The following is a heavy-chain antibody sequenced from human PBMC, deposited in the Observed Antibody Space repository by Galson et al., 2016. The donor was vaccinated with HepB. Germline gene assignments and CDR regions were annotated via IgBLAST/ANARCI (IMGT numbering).Heavy chain of an antibody. V-gene: IGHV3-23*01. CDR1: GFTSDSYA. CDR3: AKGRLGSSWFPSFDY. J-gene: IGHJ4*02. Sequence: SLRLSCAASGFTSDSYAMSWVRQAPGKGLEWVSSISAGDAGTYYADSVKGRFTVSSDNSKNTLSLQVNSPRGEDTAVYYCAKGRLGSSWFPSFDYWGQGTLVTVSS. D-gene: IGHD6-13*01. CDR2: ISAGDAGT.